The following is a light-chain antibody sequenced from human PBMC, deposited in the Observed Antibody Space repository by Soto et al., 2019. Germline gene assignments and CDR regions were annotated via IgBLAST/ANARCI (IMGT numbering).Light chain of an antibody. V-gene: IGKV4-1*01. CDR3: QQYDSASLT. CDR2: WAS. Sequence: DIVMTQSQDSLAVSLGERATVNCKSSQSLLSNSNNKNYLTWYQQKLGQPPKLLIYWASTRESGVPDRFSGSGSGTDCTLTISSLQADDVAVYYCQQYDSASLTFGGGTKVEIK. J-gene: IGKJ4*01. CDR1: QSLLSNSNNKNY.